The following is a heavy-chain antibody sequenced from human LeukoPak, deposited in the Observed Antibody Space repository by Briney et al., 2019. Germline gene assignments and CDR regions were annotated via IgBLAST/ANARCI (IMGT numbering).Heavy chain of an antibody. Sequence: GGSLRLSCAASGFTFSSYAMSWVRQAPGKGLEWVSGISGSGDATYYADSVKGRFTISRDNSKNTLYLQMNSLRAEDTAVYYCAKVRSMIVVVRDAFDIWGQGTMVTVSS. CDR1: GFTFSSYA. CDR2: ISGSGDAT. V-gene: IGHV3-23*01. J-gene: IGHJ3*02. CDR3: AKVRSMIVVVRDAFDI. D-gene: IGHD3-22*01.